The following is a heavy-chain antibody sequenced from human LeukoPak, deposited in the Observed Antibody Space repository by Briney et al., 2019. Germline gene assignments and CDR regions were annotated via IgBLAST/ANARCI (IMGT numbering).Heavy chain of an antibody. CDR1: GGSLRRGGYY. V-gene: IGHV4-31*01. CDR3: ARDREDYYCSGNYGMDV. J-gene: IGHJ6*02. Sequence: SQTVALTRTVSGGSLRRGGYYGRWIRRHPGKVLEWIGYIYYSGSTYYNPALKSLVTISVDTSKNQFSLKLSSVTAADTAVYYCARDREDYYCSGNYGMDVWGQGTTVTVS. D-gene: IGHD3-10*01. CDR2: IYYSGST.